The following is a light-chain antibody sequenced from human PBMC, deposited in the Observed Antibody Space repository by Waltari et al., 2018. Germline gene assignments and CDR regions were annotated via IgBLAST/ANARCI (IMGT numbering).Light chain of an antibody. CDR2: AAS. V-gene: IGKV1-39*01. CDR3: QQTYSTPPYT. Sequence: DIQMTQSPSSLSASVGDRVTITCRSSQSISSYLNWYQQKPGKAPKLLIYAASSLKSGVPSRVSGSGSGTDFTLTISSLQPEDFATYYCQQTYSTPPYTFGQGTKLEIK. CDR1: QSISSY. J-gene: IGKJ2*01.